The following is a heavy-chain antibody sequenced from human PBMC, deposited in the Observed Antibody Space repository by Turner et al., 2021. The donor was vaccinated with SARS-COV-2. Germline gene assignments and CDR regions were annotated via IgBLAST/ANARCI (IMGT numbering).Heavy chain of an antibody. V-gene: IGHV3-23*01. CDR1: GFTFISYV. D-gene: IGHD6-13*01. Sequence: EVQLLVSGRGLVQPGWSLRLSCAASGFTFISYVMSWVRQGPGKGMERVTAISGSGASKNYADSVKGRFTISRDKYKKKMYLQKNSMRAEDTAVYYCEKDIYLQQLLFDYWGQGTLVTGSS. CDR2: ISGSGASK. J-gene: IGHJ4*02. CDR3: EKDIYLQQLLFDY.